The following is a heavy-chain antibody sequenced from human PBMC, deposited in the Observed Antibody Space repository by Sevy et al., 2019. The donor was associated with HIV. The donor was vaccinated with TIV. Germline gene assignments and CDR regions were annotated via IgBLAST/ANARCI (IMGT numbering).Heavy chain of an antibody. CDR3: ALERLSSDVAEYFQN. CDR2: ISFDASNR. V-gene: IGHV3-30*04. J-gene: IGHJ1*01. CDR1: GFTFSRYS. Sequence: GGSLRLSCAASGFTFSRYSMHWVRQAPGKGLEWVATISFDASNRHYADSVKGRFTISRDNFQNSLFLQMNSLRPEDTAVYYCALERLSSDVAEYFQNWGEGTLVTVSS. D-gene: IGHD1-1*01.